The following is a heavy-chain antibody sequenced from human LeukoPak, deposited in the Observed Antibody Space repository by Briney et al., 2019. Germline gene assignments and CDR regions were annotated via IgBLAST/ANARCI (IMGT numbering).Heavy chain of an antibody. CDR1: GGSFSGYY. CDR2: INHSGST. Sequence: SETLSLTCAVYGGSFSGYYWSWIRQPPGKGLEWIGEINHSGSTNYNPSLKSRVTISVGTSKNQFSLKLSSVTAADTAVYYCARHEVAGTNWFDPWGQGTLVTVSS. J-gene: IGHJ5*02. V-gene: IGHV4-34*01. D-gene: IGHD6-19*01. CDR3: ARHEVAGTNWFDP.